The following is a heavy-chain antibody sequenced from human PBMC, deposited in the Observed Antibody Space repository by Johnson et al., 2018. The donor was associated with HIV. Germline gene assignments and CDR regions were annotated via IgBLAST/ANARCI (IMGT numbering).Heavy chain of an antibody. Sequence: QVQLVESGGGLVQPGGSLRLSCAASGFTFSSYAMSWVRQAPGKGLEWVAVIWYDGSDKYYADSVKGRFTISRDNSKNTLYLQMNSLRAEDTAVYYCAKVYGFDYGDYYDAFDIWGQGKMVTVSS. V-gene: IGHV3-30*02. D-gene: IGHD4-17*01. CDR3: AKVYGFDYGDYYDAFDI. CDR1: GFTFSSYA. CDR2: IWYDGSDK. J-gene: IGHJ3*02.